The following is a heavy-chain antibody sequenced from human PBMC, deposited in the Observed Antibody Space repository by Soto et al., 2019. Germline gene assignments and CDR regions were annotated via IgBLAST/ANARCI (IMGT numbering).Heavy chain of an antibody. J-gene: IGHJ6*02. CDR2: IYYSGST. D-gene: IGHD5-18*01. Sequence: PSETLSLTCTVSGGSITSSSYYWGWIRQPPGKGLEWIGNIYYSGSTYYNPSLKSRVTISVDTSKNQFSLKLSSVTAADTAVYYCARDGYPSPPHFQVTTPYAGCMHFWGQRTSVTVSS. V-gene: IGHV4-39*07. CDR1: GGSITSSSYY. CDR3: ARDGYPSPPHFQVTTPYAGCMHF.